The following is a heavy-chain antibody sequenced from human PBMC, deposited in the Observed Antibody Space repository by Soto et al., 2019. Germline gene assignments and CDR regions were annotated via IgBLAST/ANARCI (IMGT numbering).Heavy chain of an antibody. CDR2: IWHDGSEE. J-gene: IGHJ5*02. CDR1: GFIYNDYG. V-gene: IGHV3-33*01. D-gene: IGHD4-17*01. CDR3: ARVPMARVTRWTWFDP. Sequence: QVQLMESGGGVVQPGGSLRLSCTASGFIYNDYGMNWVRQRPGKGLEWVAVIWHDGSEEHYADYVKGRFTISRDNSKNMLYLQMNSLRAEDTAVYYCARVPMARVTRWTWFDPWGQGTLVTVSS.